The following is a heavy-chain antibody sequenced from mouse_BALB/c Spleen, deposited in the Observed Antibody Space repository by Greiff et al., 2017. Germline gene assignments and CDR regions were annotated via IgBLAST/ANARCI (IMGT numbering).Heavy chain of an antibody. CDR3: ARGGSMDY. V-gene: IGHV5-6-5*01. J-gene: IGHJ4*01. CDR2: ISSGGTT. CDR1: GFTFSNYA. Sequence: EVKVVESGGGLVKPGGSLKLSCAASGFTFSNYAMSWVRQTPEKRLEWVASISSGGTTYYPDSVKGRFTISRDNARNILYLQMSSLRSEDTAMYYCARGGSMDYWGQGTSVTVSS.